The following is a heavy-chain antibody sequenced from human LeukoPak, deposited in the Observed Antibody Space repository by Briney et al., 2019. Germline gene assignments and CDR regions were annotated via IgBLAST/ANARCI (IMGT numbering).Heavy chain of an antibody. Sequence: ASVKVSCKASGYRFTGYYIHWVRQAPGQGLEWMGWINPNNGGTNYAQKFQGRVTMARDTSITTTYMELSSLRSDDTAVYYCARDSVDYYGSGSRFDPWGQGTLVTVSS. CDR2: INPNNGGT. D-gene: IGHD3-10*01. CDR1: GYRFTGYY. J-gene: IGHJ5*02. V-gene: IGHV1-2*02. CDR3: ARDSVDYYGSGSRFDP.